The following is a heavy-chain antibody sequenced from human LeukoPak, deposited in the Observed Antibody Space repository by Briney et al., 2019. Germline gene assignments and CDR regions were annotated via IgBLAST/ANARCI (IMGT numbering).Heavy chain of an antibody. CDR2: IYHSGST. D-gene: IGHD3-10*01. CDR3: ARGFRRGYYYYYYTDV. V-gene: IGHV4-38-2*02. CDR1: GYSISSCYY. Sequence: PSETLSLTCTVSGYSISSCYYWGWIRQPPGKGLEWIGNIYHSGSTYYNASLKSRVTISVDTSKNQFSLKMSSVTAADTAVYYCARGFRRGYYYYYYTDVWGKGTTVTVSS. J-gene: IGHJ6*03.